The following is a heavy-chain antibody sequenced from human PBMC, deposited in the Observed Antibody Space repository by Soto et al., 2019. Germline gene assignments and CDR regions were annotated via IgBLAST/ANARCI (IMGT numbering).Heavy chain of an antibody. CDR2: TYYRSKWYN. Sequence: SQTLSLTCAISGDSVSSTSAAWNWIRQSPSRGLEWLGRTYYRSKWYNDYAVSVKSRITINPDTSKNQFSLQLNSVTPEDTAVYYCARDRPPPYYDFWSGYLYYYYYGMDVWGQGTTVTVSS. CDR1: GDSVSSTSAA. V-gene: IGHV6-1*01. J-gene: IGHJ6*02. D-gene: IGHD3-3*01. CDR3: ARDRPPPYYDFWSGYLYYYYYGMDV.